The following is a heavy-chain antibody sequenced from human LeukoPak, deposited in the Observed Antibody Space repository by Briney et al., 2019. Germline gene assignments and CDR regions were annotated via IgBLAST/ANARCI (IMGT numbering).Heavy chain of an antibody. CDR3: ARGGHDYYDRSGYYYMSAFDI. D-gene: IGHD3-22*01. Sequence: GGSLRLSCAASGFTLSSYGIHWVRQAPGKGLEWVAVIWYDGTNRYYVDSVRGRFTISRDNSKNTLYLQMNSLRAEDTAVYYCARGGHDYYDRSGYYYMSAFDIWGQGTMVTVSS. CDR2: IWYDGTNR. V-gene: IGHV3-33*01. J-gene: IGHJ3*02. CDR1: GFTLSSYG.